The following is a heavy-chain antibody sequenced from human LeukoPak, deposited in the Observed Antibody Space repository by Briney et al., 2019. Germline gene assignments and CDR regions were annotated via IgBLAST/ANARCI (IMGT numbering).Heavy chain of an antibody. CDR1: GGSISSYY. Sequence: PSETLSLTCTVSGGSISSYYWSWIRQPPGKGLEWIGYIYYSGSTTYNPSLKSRVTISVDTSKNQFSLNLSSVTAADTAVYYCASTYSGSFYGAFDIWGQGTMVTVSS. J-gene: IGHJ3*02. V-gene: IGHV4-59*08. CDR3: ASTYSGSFYGAFDI. CDR2: IYYSGST. D-gene: IGHD1-26*01.